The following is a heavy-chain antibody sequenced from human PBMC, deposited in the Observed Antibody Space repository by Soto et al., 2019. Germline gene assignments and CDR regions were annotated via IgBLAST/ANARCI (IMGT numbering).Heavy chain of an antibody. Sequence: EVQLVESGGGLVQPGGSLRLSCAASGFTVSSNYMSWVRQAPGKGLEWVSVIYNGGSTYYADSVKGRFTISRDNSKNTLYIQMNSLRAEDTAVYYCARDRIPTGMDVWGQGTTVTVSS. CDR2: IYNGGST. J-gene: IGHJ6*02. CDR1: GFTVSSNY. CDR3: ARDRIPTGMDV. V-gene: IGHV3-66*01.